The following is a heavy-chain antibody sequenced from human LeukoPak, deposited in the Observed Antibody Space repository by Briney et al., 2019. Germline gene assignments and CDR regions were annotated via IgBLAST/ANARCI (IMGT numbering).Heavy chain of an antibody. CDR1: GYTFTSYG. D-gene: IGHD1-1*01. V-gene: IGHV1-18*01. CDR2: ISAYNGNT. J-gene: IGHJ5*02. Sequence: ASVKVSCKASGYTFTSYGISWVRQAPGQGLEWMGWISAYNGNTNYAQKLQGRVTMTTDTSTSTVYMELRGLRSDDTAVYYCAREGTFNWFDPWGQGTLVTVSS. CDR3: AREGTFNWFDP.